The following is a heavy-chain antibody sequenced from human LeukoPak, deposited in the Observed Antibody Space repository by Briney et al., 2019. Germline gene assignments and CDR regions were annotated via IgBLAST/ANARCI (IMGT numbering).Heavy chain of an antibody. V-gene: IGHV4-39*07. CDR3: ASRPIPVDIFDS. Sequence: PSQTLSLTCTVSGGSISSGGYYWGWIRQPPGKGLEWIGSIYYSGSTYYNPSLKSRVTISVDTSKNQLSLKLSSVTAADTAVYYCASRPIPVDIFDSWGQRTLVTVSS. CDR2: IYYSGST. CDR1: GGSISSGGYY. J-gene: IGHJ4*02. D-gene: IGHD6-19*01.